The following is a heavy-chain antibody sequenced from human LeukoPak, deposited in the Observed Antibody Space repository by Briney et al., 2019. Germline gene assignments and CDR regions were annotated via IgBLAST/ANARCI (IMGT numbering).Heavy chain of an antibody. CDR3: ARAVGSSESNWFDP. Sequence: SETLSLTCTVSGGSISSGSYYWSWIRQPAGKGLEWLGRIYTSGSTNYNPSLKSRFTISLDRSKNQFSLNLNSVTAADTAVYYCARAVGSSESNWFDPWGQGTLATVSS. D-gene: IGHD1-26*01. J-gene: IGHJ5*02. CDR2: IYTSGST. CDR1: GGSISSGSYY. V-gene: IGHV4-61*02.